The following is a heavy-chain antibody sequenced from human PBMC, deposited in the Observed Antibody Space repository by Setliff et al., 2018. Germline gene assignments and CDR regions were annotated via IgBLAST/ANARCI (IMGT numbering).Heavy chain of an antibody. Sequence: PGGSLRLSCAASGFSFSDYSMNWVRQAPGKGLEWVSYISSSGSTIYYADSVKGRFTISRDNAKNSLFLQMNSLRAEETAVYYCARGSSGWSWDYWGQGTVVTVSS. CDR1: GFSFSDYS. J-gene: IGHJ4*02. CDR3: ARGSSGWSWDY. D-gene: IGHD6-19*01. V-gene: IGHV3-48*04. CDR2: ISSSGSTI.